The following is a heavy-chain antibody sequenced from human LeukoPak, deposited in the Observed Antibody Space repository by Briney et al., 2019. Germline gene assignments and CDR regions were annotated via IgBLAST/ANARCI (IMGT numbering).Heavy chain of an antibody. CDR3: ARGTKSGLGESSVGY. J-gene: IGHJ4*02. D-gene: IGHD3-16*01. V-gene: IGHV1-8*01. Sequence: GASVKVSCKASGYTFISYDINWVRQATGQGLEWMGWMNHSSGNTGYAQKFQGRVTITRNTSISTAYMELSSLRSEDTAVYYCARGTKSGLGESSVGYWGQGTLVTVSS. CDR1: GYTFISYD. CDR2: MNHSSGNT.